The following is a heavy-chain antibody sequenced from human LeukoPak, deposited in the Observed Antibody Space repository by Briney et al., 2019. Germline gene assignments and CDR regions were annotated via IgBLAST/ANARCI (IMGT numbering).Heavy chain of an antibody. CDR1: GFTFSSHS. Sequence: GGSLRLSCAASGFTFSSHSMNWVRQAPGKGLEWVSYISSTGNTKHYVDSVKGRFTISRDNAKNSVYLQMNSLRDEDTAVYYCARDLTSVPTRWGRGTLVTVPS. D-gene: IGHD4-17*01. V-gene: IGHV3-48*02. J-gene: IGHJ4*02. CDR3: ARDLTSVPTR. CDR2: ISSTGNTK.